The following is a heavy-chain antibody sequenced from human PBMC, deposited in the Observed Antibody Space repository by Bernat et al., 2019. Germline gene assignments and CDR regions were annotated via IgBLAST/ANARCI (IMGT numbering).Heavy chain of an antibody. CDR3: ARGRYSYGYIADY. V-gene: IGHV3-7*01. CDR1: GFTFSSYW. J-gene: IGHJ4*02. Sequence: EVQLVDSGGDLVQPGGSLRLSCAASGFTFSSYWMSWVRQAPGKGLEWVANIKQDGSEKYYVDSVKGRFTISGDNAKNSLYLQMTSLRADDTAVYYCARGRYSYGYIADYWGQGTLVTVSS. CDR2: IKQDGSEK. D-gene: IGHD5-18*01.